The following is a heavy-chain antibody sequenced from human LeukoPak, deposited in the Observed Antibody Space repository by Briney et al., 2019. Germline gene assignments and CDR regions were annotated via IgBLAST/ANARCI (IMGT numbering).Heavy chain of an antibody. Sequence: ASVKVSCKASGYTFTNYYIHWVRQAPGQGLEWMGIINPSGGSTSYAQKFQGRVTMTRDTSTRTVYMELSSLRSEDTAVYYCARDVSHSGSRDAWWFDPWGQGTLVTVSS. CDR1: GYTFTNYY. D-gene: IGHD6-13*01. V-gene: IGHV1-46*01. CDR3: ARDVSHSGSRDAWWFDP. CDR2: INPSGGST. J-gene: IGHJ5*02.